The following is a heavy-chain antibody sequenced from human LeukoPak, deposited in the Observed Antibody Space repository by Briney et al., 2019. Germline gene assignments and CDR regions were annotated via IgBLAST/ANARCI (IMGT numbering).Heavy chain of an antibody. CDR2: IPYDGSNK. Sequence: GGSLRLSCAASGFTFSTYAMHWVRQAPGKGLEWVAVIPYDGSNKYYADSVKGRFTISRDNSKNTLYLQMNSLRAEDTAVYYCAKEVMVRGVIGWFDPWGQGTLVTVSS. V-gene: IGHV3-30*04. J-gene: IGHJ5*02. CDR3: AKEVMVRGVIGWFDP. D-gene: IGHD3-10*01. CDR1: GFTFSTYA.